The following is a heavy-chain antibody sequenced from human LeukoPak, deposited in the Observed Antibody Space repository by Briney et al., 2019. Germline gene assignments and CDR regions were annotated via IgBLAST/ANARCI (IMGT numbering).Heavy chain of an antibody. CDR2: IYPGDSDP. V-gene: IGHV5-51*01. J-gene: IGHJ4*02. Sequence: GESLNISCKGSGYSFTSYWIGWVRQMPGKGLEWMGIIYPGDSDPRYSPSFQGQVTISADKSMSTAYLQWSSLKASDTAMYYCARRSGTYFGTTGYLYFFDYWGQGTLVTVSS. CDR1: GYSFTSYW. D-gene: IGHD3-22*01. CDR3: ARRSGTYFGTTGYLYFFDY.